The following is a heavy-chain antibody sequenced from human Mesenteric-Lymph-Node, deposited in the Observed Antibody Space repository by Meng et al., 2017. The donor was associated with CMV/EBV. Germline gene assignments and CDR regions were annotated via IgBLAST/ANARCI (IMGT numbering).Heavy chain of an antibody. Sequence: GGSLRLSCAASGFTFSSYAMHWVRQAPGKGLEWVAVISYDGSNKYYADSVKGRFTISRDSSKNTLFLQMNSLRAEDTAIYYCAKSRRSGSDRYYYYGLDVWGQGTTVTVSS. CDR1: GFTFSSYA. CDR3: AKSRRSGSDRYYYYGLDV. J-gene: IGHJ6*02. D-gene: IGHD1-26*01. V-gene: IGHV3-30-3*02. CDR2: ISYDGSNK.